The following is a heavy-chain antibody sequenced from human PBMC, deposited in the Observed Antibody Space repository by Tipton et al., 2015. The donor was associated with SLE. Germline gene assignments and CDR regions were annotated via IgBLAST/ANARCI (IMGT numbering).Heavy chain of an antibody. V-gene: IGHV5-51*03. CDR1: GYSFTSYW. D-gene: IGHD3-22*01. Sequence: QLVQSGAEVKKPGESLKISCKGSGYSFTSYWIGWVRQVPGKGLEWMGVIFPGDSETKYSPSFQGLVTISVDKSVSTAYLQWSSLKASDSAVYYCARRSSGTPYFFDYWGQGSLVTVSS. CDR3: ARRSSGTPYFFDY. J-gene: IGHJ4*02. CDR2: IFPGDSET.